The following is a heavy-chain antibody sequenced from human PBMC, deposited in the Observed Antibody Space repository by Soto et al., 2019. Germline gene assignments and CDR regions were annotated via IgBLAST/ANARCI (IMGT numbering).Heavy chain of an antibody. J-gene: IGHJ4*02. CDR2: IYYNGNL. CDR3: ATGRVYFGSEY. CDR1: GGSITSYY. V-gene: IGHV4-59*01. D-gene: IGHD3-10*01. Sequence: QVQLQESGPGLVKPLETLSLTCTVPGGSITSYYWSWVRQPPGKGLEWIGYIYYNGNLNYNPSLKRRLTLSLDTSKNQFSLRLSSVTAADTAVYYCATGRVYFGSEYWGQGTLVTVSS.